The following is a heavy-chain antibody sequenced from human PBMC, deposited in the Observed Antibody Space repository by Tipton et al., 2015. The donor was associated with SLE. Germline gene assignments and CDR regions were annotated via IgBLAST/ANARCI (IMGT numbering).Heavy chain of an antibody. CDR2: IYHSGTT. CDR1: SFALTNGYC. Sequence: TLSLTCDVSSFALTNGYCWGWVRQPPGKGLGWLGTIYHSGTTYYNPSLKSRLTLSIDTSKNQFSLKLSSVTAADTAVYYCARTNLQGSLVDWYFDLWGRGTLVTVSS. D-gene: IGHD5-24*01. J-gene: IGHJ2*01. V-gene: IGHV4-38-2*01. CDR3: ARTNLQGSLVDWYFDL.